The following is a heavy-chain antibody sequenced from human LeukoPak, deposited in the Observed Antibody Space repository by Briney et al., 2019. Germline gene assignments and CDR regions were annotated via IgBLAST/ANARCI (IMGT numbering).Heavy chain of an antibody. D-gene: IGHD3-10*01. J-gene: IGHJ3*02. Sequence: GASVKVSCKASGYTFTSYGISWVRQAPGQGLEWMGWISAYNGNTNYAQKLQGRVTMTTDTSTSTAYMELSRLRSDDTAVYYCARDQNFGWFGASANAFDIWGQGTMVTVSS. CDR1: GYTFTSYG. CDR3: ARDQNFGWFGASANAFDI. V-gene: IGHV1-18*01. CDR2: ISAYNGNT.